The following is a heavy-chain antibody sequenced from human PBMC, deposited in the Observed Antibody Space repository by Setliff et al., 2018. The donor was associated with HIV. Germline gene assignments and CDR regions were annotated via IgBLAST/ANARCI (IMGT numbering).Heavy chain of an antibody. CDR3: ARGRYSGSYGY. J-gene: IGHJ4*02. D-gene: IGHD1-26*01. Sequence: SETLSLTCTVSGGSISSTSYYWGWIRQPPGTGLEWIGSISSSGNTYYNPSLKSRVTTSVDTPKNQFSLKLSSVTAADTAVYYCARGRYSGSYGYWGQGTLVTVSS. V-gene: IGHV4-39*01. CDR2: ISSSGNT. CDR1: GGSISSTSYY.